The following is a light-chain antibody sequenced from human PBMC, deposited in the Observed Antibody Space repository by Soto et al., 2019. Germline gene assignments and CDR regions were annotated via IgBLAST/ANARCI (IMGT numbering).Light chain of an antibody. V-gene: IGKV1-5*01. Sequence: DTQMTQSPSSVSASVGDRVTITCRASQTISNWLAWYQQRPGKAPKLLIYDVSTLESGVPSRFSGSGSGTEFTLTISSLQPDDFATYYCQQYNTFWTFGQGTKVEIK. CDR3: QQYNTFWT. CDR2: DVS. J-gene: IGKJ1*01. CDR1: QTISNW.